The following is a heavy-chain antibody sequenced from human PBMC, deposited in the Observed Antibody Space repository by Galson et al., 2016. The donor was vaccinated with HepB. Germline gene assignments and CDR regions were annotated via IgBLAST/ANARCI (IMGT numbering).Heavy chain of an antibody. CDR3: AARGNSWPYY. D-gene: IGHD6-13*01. J-gene: IGHJ4*02. V-gene: IGHV1-58*01. CDR1: GVTFSTSA. CDR2: IVAGNGDT. Sequence: SVKVSCKASGVTFSTSAVQWVRQARGQHLGWIGWIVAGNGDTKYAQKFQERVTITRDMSTRTAYMELSSLTSEDTAVYYCAARGNSWPYYWGQGTQVTVSS.